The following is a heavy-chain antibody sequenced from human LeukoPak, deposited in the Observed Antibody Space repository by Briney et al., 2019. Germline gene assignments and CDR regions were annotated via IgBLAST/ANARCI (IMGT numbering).Heavy chain of an antibody. CDR3: ARAYYDFWSGYYTWFDP. V-gene: IGHV4-4*07. CDR1: GGSISSYY. CDR2: IYTSGST. Sequence: SETLSLTCTVSGGSISSYYWSWLRQPAGKGLDWIGRIYTSGSTNYNPSLKSRVTMSVDTSKNQFSLKLSSVTAADTAVYYCARAYYDFWSGYYTWFDPWGQGTLVTVSS. J-gene: IGHJ5*02. D-gene: IGHD3-3*01.